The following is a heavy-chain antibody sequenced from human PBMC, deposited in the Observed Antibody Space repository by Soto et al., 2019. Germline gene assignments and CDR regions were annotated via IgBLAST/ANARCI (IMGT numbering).Heavy chain of an antibody. Sequence: ASVKVSCKASGYTFTSYGISWVRQAPGQGLEWMGWISAYNGNTNYAQKLQGRVTMTTGTSTSTAYMELRSLRSDDTAVYYCARDMELGYYYYYMDVWGKGTTVTVSS. J-gene: IGHJ6*03. D-gene: IGHD1-7*01. CDR3: ARDMELGYYYYYMDV. CDR2: ISAYNGNT. CDR1: GYTFTSYG. V-gene: IGHV1-18*01.